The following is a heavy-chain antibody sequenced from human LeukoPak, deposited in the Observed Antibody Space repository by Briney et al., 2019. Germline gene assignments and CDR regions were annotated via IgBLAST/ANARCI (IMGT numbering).Heavy chain of an antibody. Sequence: PGGSLRLSCTASGFTFSDYGMHWVRQAPGKGLEWLAVISYDGSNKYYADSVKGRFTISRDNSRDTLYLQMNSLRVEDTALYYCVSTVVLVADFWGQGTLVTVSS. CDR1: GFTFSDYG. CDR2: ISYDGSNK. V-gene: IGHV3-30*03. J-gene: IGHJ4*02. CDR3: VSTVVLVADF. D-gene: IGHD2-8*02.